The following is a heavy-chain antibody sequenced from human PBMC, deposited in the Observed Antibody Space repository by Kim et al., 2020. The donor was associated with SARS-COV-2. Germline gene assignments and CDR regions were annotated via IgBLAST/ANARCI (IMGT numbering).Heavy chain of an antibody. D-gene: IGHD3-10*01. J-gene: IGHJ5*02. CDR2: IYPGDSVS. Sequence: GESLKISCKGSGYSFTNYWIAWVRQMPGKGLEWMGIIYPGDSVSRYSPSFQGQVTISADKSISTAYLQWSSLKASDTAMYYCARSPASRSQDVVPGRDWFDPWGQGTLVTVSS. V-gene: IGHV5-51*01. CDR3: ARSPASRSQDVVPGRDWFDP. CDR1: GYSFTNYW.